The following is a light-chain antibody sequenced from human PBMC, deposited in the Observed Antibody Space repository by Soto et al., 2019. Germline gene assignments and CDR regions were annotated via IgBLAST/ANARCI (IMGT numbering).Light chain of an antibody. J-gene: IGKJ1*01. CDR1: RTVHSN. CDR2: GAS. V-gene: IGKV3-15*01. CDR3: QQSNTWPRK. Sequence: EIVMTQSAATGAVSPGNRDTRSCRASRTVHSNVAWYQHKPGQAPRLLIYGASFRATGMPARFSGSGFGTEFTLTMRCLQSEDFAVYYCQQSNTWPRKFGQGTKVDIK.